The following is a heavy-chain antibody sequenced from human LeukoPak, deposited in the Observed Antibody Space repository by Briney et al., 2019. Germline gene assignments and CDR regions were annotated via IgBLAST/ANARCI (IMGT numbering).Heavy chain of an antibody. J-gene: IGHJ4*02. D-gene: IGHD3-10*01. CDR1: RFTFSSYG. Sequence: GGSLRLSCAASRFTFSSYGMHWVRQAPGKGLEWVAVIWYDGSNKYYADSVKGRFTISRDNSKNTLYLQMNSLRAEDTAVYYCAREGIWFGELSSDYWGQGTLVTVSS. CDR3: AREGIWFGELSSDY. CDR2: IWYDGSNK. V-gene: IGHV3-33*01.